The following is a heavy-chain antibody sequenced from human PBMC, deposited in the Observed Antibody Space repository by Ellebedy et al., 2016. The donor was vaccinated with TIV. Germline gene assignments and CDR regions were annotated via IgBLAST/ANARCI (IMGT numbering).Heavy chain of an antibody. CDR1: GFIFSRFS. J-gene: IGHJ4*02. Sequence: GESLKISCAASGFIFSRFSIHWVRQAPGKGLEYVAAITIDGGSTFFADSVRGGFTISRDNSKNMVSLQMSSLRCDDTAVYYFVRDLGGPGDYWGQGSLVTVSS. CDR2: ITIDGGST. CDR3: VRDLGGPGDY. D-gene: IGHD1-14*01. V-gene: IGHV3-64D*06.